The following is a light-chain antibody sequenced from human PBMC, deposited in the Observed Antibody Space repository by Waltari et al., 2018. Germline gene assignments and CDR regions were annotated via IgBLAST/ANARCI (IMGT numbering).Light chain of an antibody. CDR2: KAS. CDR1: QSINRW. Sequence: DIQMTQSPSTLSASVGDRVTITCRASQSINRWLAWYQQKPWRAPSLLIYKASTLEAGVPSRFSGSGSGTEFTLTISSLQPDDFAVYYCQQYSRPPWTFGQGTKVEVK. CDR3: QQYSRPPWT. V-gene: IGKV1-5*03. J-gene: IGKJ1*01.